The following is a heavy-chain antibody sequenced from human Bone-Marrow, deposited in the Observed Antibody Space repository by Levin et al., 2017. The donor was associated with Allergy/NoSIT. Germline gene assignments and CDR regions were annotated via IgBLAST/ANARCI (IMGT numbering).Heavy chain of an antibody. D-gene: IGHD2-15*01. CDR1: GFTFSSYA. CDR3: AKDEESCCDSGSCHYAPWDY. V-gene: IGHV3-23*01. CDR2: ISCAGGFT. Sequence: GGSLRLSCAASGFTFSSYAMSWVRQAPGRGPEWVSIISCAGGFTYYADSVRGRFTISRDNSRDTLYLQMNSLRAEDTAIYYCAKDEESCCDSGSCHYAPWDYWGQGSLVAVSS. J-gene: IGHJ4*02.